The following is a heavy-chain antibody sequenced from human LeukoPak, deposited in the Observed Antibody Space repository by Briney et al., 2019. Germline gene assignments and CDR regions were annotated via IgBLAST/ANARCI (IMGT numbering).Heavy chain of an antibody. CDR3: ARGRSGWKNWFDP. V-gene: IGHV4-34*01. J-gene: IGHJ5*02. D-gene: IGHD6-19*01. CDR1: GGSFSGYY. Sequence: PSGTLSLTCAVYGGSFSGYYWSWIRQPPGKGLEWIGEINHSGSTNYNPSLKSRVTISVDTSKNQFSLKLSSVTAADTAVYYCARGRSGWKNWFDPWGQGTLVTVSS. CDR2: INHSGST.